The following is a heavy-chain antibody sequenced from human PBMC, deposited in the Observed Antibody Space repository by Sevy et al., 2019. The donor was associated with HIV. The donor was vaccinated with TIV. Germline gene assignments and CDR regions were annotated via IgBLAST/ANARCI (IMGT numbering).Heavy chain of an antibody. Sequence: GGSLRLSCAASGFTFSSYGMHWVRQAPGKGLEWVAVIWYDGSNKYYADSVKGRITISRDNSKNTLYLQMNSLRAEDTAVYYCARGYSGYDAFDYWGQGTLVTVSS. D-gene: IGHD5-12*01. CDR3: ARGYSGYDAFDY. J-gene: IGHJ4*02. CDR1: GFTFSSYG. CDR2: IWYDGSNK. V-gene: IGHV3-33*01.